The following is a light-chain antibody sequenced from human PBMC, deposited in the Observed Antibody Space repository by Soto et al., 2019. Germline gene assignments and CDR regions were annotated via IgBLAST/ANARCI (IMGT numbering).Light chain of an antibody. CDR1: QSVSSDF. Sequence: EIVLTQSPGTLSLSPGERATLSCRAIQSVSSDFLAWYQQKPGQAPRLLIHGTSSRATGIPDRFSGSGSGTDFTLTISRLEPEDFAVYYCQRYGSSPRWMFGQGTKVDIK. J-gene: IGKJ1*01. V-gene: IGKV3-20*01. CDR3: QRYGSSPRWM. CDR2: GTS.